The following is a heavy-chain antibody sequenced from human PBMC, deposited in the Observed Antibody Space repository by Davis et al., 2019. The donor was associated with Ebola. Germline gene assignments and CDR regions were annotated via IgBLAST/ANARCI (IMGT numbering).Heavy chain of an antibody. CDR3: AAARFGELLRAFDY. CDR2: IVVGSGNT. Sequence: SVQVSCKASGFTFTSSAVQWVRQARGQRLEWIGWIVVGSGNTNYAQKFQERVTITRDMSTSTAYMELSSLRSEDTAVYYCAAARFGELLRAFDYWGQGTLVTVSS. CDR1: GFTFTSSA. J-gene: IGHJ4*02. D-gene: IGHD3-10*01. V-gene: IGHV1-58*01.